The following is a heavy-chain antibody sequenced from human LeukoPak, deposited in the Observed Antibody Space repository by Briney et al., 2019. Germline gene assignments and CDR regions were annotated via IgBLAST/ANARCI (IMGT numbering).Heavy chain of an antibody. J-gene: IGHJ3*02. V-gene: IGHV3-30*02. CDR2: IRYDGSNK. CDR3: AKVGYSSSWGGAFDI. CDR1: GFTFSSYG. D-gene: IGHD6-13*01. Sequence: GGSLRLSCAASGFTFSSYGMHWVRQAPGKGLEWVAFIRYDGSNKYYADSVKGRFTISRDNSKNTLYLQMNSLRAEDTAVYYCAKVGYSSSWGGAFDIWGQGTMVTVSS.